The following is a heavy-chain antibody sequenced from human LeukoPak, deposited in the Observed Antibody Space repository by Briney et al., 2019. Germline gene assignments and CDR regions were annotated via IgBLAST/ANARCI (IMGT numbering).Heavy chain of an antibody. Sequence: PSETLSLTCAVYGGSFSGYYWSWIRQPPGKGLEWIGEINHSGSTNYNPSLKSRVTISVDTSKNQFSLKLSSVTAADTAVYYCVAGDHYYYYYGMDVWGQGTTVTVSS. J-gene: IGHJ6*02. CDR1: GGSFSGYY. CDR3: VAGDHYYYYYGMDV. CDR2: INHSGST. V-gene: IGHV4-34*01. D-gene: IGHD2-15*01.